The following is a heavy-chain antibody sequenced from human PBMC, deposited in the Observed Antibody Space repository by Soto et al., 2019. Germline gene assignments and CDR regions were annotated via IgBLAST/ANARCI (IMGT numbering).Heavy chain of an antibody. CDR2: ITSDNYM. V-gene: IGHV3-21*06. J-gene: IGHJ6*02. D-gene: IGHD2-15*01. Sequence: PGGSLRLSCAASGFTFSLYTMYWVRQAPGKGLEWVESITSDNYMYYADSVKGRFTISRDNAKNSHYLQMNSLRAEDTALYYCVTLCGGSSYFTVHXWGQGTTVTVS. CDR1: GFTFSLYT. CDR3: VTLCGGSSYFTVHX.